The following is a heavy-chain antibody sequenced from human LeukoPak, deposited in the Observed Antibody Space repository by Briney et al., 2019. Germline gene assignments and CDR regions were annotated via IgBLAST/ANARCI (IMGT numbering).Heavy chain of an antibody. D-gene: IGHD2-2*01. CDR2: MNPNSGNT. CDR1: GYTFTSYD. J-gene: IGHJ4*02. V-gene: IGHV1-8*02. CDR3: ASSSVVVPAAAEFDY. Sequence: GASVKVSCKASGYTFTSYDINWVRQATGQGLEWMGWMNPNSGNTGYAQKFQGRVTMTTDTSTSTAYMELRSLRSDDTAVYYFASSSVVVPAAAEFDYWGPGTLVTVSS.